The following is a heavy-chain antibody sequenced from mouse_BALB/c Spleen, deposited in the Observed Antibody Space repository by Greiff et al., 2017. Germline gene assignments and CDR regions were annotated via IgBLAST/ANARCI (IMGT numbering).Heavy chain of an antibody. CDR3: ARMGRDYFDY. CDR1: GYSITSGYY. V-gene: IGHV3-6*02. D-gene: IGHD4-1*01. J-gene: IGHJ2*01. Sequence: EVKLQQSGPGLVKPSQSLSLTCSVTGYSITSGYYWNWIRQFPGNKLEWMGYISYDGSNNYNPSPKNRISITRDTSKNQFFLKLNSVTTEDTATYYCARMGRDYFDYWGQGTTLTVSS. CDR2: ISYDGSN.